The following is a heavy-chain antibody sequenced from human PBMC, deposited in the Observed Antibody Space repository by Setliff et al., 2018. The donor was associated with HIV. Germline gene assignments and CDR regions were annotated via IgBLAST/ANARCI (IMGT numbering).Heavy chain of an antibody. D-gene: IGHD2-2*01. CDR2: IWYDANNK. J-gene: IGHJ6*03. Sequence: SLRLSCAASGFTFSSYAMHWVRQAPGKGLEWVAVIWYDANNKYYADSVKGRFTISRDNSKNTLYLQMNSLRAEDTAVYYCAKEQVPAAIQFHYYYMDVWGKGTTVTVSS. CDR1: GFTFSSYA. V-gene: IGHV3-33*06. CDR3: AKEQVPAAIQFHYYYMDV.